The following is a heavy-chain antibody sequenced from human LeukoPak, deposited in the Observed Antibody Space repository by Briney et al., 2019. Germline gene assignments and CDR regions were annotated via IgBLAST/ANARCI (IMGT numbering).Heavy chain of an antibody. Sequence: PSETLSLTWTVSGGSIRGGDYYWSWIRQSPGKGLEWIGYIRNSGGTYDNPSLKSRVIISLDTSKNQLSLQLTSVTAADTAVYYCARGRTIYGILNEGPILGYWGQGILVTVSS. V-gene: IGHV4-30-4*01. J-gene: IGHJ4*02. CDR3: ARGRTIYGILNEGPILGY. CDR2: IRNSGGT. CDR1: GGSIRGGDYY. D-gene: IGHD3-3*01.